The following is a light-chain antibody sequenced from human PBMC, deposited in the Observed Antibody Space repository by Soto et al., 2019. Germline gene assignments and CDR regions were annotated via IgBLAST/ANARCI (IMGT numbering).Light chain of an antibody. CDR2: GAS. CDR3: QQYDSSVT. Sequence: EIVLTQSPGSLSLSPGERATLSCRASQSVDSRFFEWYQQRPGQAPRLLIYGASRRATGIPDRFTGSGSGTDFTLTISGLEPEDFALYYCQQYDSSVTFGLGTKVEIK. V-gene: IGKV3-20*01. CDR1: QSVDSRF. J-gene: IGKJ1*01.